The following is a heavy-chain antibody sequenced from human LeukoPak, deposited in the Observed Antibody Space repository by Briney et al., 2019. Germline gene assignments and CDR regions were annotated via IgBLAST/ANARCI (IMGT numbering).Heavy chain of an antibody. CDR3: ARDQGGPAPFDP. Sequence: SETLSLTCTVSGGSISNYYWSWIRQPAGKGLEWIGRFYPSGSTNCNPSLKSRVTMSVDTSKNQFSLKLTPVTAADTAVYYCARDQGGPAPFDPWGQGTLVTVSS. CDR2: FYPSGST. D-gene: IGHD3-16*01. V-gene: IGHV4-4*07. CDR1: GGSISNYY. J-gene: IGHJ5*02.